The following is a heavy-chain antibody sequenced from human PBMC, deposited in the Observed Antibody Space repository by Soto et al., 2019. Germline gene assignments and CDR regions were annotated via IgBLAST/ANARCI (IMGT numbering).Heavy chain of an antibody. Sequence: GGSLRLSCAASGFTFSTFSMNWVRQAPGKGLERLSYISSSSSTIYYADSVKGRFTISRDNAKNSLFLQMNSPRAEDTAVYYCARADSSSWYNWFDPWGQGTLVTVSS. D-gene: IGHD6-13*01. CDR1: GFTFSTFS. CDR3: ARADSSSWYNWFDP. V-gene: IGHV3-48*01. J-gene: IGHJ5*02. CDR2: ISSSSSTI.